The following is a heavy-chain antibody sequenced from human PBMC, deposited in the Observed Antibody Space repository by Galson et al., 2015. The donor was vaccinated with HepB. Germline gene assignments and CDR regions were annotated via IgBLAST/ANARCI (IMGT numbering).Heavy chain of an antibody. D-gene: IGHD3-3*01. CDR1: GGSISSDY. Sequence: LSLTCSVSGGSISSDYWTWIRQPPGKGLEWIGEINHGGTANYSPSLESRVTISVDKSKKQFSLRLTSVTAADTAVYYCARGLIRNYDFWGGTKSWFDPWGQGTLVTVSS. V-gene: IGHV4-34*01. CDR2: INHGGTA. J-gene: IGHJ5*02. CDR3: ARGLIRNYDFWGGTKSWFDP.